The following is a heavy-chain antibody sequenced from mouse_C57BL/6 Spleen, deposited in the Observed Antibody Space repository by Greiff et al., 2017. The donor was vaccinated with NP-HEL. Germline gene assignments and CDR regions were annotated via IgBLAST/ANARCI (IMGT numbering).Heavy chain of an antibody. V-gene: IGHV1-18*01. Sequence: VKLMESGPELVKPGASVKIPCKASGYTFTDYNMDWVKQSHGKSLEWIGDINPNNGGTIYNQKFKGKATLTVDKSSSTAYMELRILTSEDTAVYYCARYGAYYSNPFAYWGQGTLVTVSA. J-gene: IGHJ3*01. CDR3: ARYGAYYSNPFAY. CDR1: GYTFTDYN. D-gene: IGHD2-5*01. CDR2: INPNNGGT.